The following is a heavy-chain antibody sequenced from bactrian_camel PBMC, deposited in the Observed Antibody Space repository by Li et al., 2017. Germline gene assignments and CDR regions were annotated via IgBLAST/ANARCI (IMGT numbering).Heavy chain of an antibody. J-gene: IGHJ6*01. CDR3: VVDQIDKATRCGPRSGFGY. CDR1: GLTDIRC. V-gene: IGHV3S53*01. D-gene: IGHD6*01. Sequence: HVQLVESGGGPVQSGGSLRLSCAASGLTDIRCMSWFRQAPGKEREGVAAIDRTNRTTYGDAVKGRFTISQVNDTVYLQKNSLKPEDTAVYYCVVDQIDKATRCGPRSGFGYWGQGTQVTVS. CDR2: IDRTNRT.